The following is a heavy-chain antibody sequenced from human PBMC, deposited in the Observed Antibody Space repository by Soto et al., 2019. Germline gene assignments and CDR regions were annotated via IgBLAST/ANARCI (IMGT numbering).Heavy chain of an antibody. V-gene: IGHV3-23*01. J-gene: IGHJ6*02. CDR2: VSAGGDMT. CDR1: GFTFSSYA. D-gene: IGHD3-10*01. CDR3: ARGDRGGSGSPASYYYSGLDV. Sequence: DVQLLESGGHLVQPGGSLRLSCAASGFTFSSYAMSWVRQAPGKGLEWVSSVSAGGDMTYYSDSVKGRFTISRDNSNNALFLQRNSLRIKDTALYYCARGDRGGSGSPASYYYSGLDVWGQGATVTVS.